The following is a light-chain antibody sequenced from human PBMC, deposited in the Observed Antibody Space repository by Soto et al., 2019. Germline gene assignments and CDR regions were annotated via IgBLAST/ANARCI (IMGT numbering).Light chain of an antibody. Sequence: EIVLTQSPGTLSLSPGERATLSCGTSQSLGTNYLAWYQQKPGQAPRLLIYDVSTRATGIPDRLSGSGSGVDFTLAISGLEDEDFALYLCQKYDTSPWAFGQETKVDIK. CDR2: DVS. V-gene: IGKV3-20*01. J-gene: IGKJ1*01. CDR3: QKYDTSPWA. CDR1: QSLGTNY.